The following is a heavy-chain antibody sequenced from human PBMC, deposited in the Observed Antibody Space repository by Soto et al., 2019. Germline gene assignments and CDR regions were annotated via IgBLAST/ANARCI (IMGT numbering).Heavy chain of an antibody. V-gene: IGHV1-69*13. D-gene: IGHD3-10*01. Sequence: SVKVSCKASGGTFSSYAISWVRQASGQGLEWMGGIIPIFGTANYAQKFQGRVTITADESTSTAYMELSSLRSEDTAVYYCATVMVRGVNYGMDVWGQGTTVTVSS. CDR3: ATVMVRGVNYGMDV. J-gene: IGHJ6*02. CDR1: GGTFSSYA. CDR2: IIPIFGTA.